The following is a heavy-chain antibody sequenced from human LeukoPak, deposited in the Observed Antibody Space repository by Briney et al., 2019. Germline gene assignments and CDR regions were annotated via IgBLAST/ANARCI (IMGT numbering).Heavy chain of an antibody. J-gene: IGHJ4*02. V-gene: IGHV4-59*01. Sequence: PSETLSLTCTVSGGSISSYYWSWIRQPPGKGLEWIGYIYYSGSTNYNPPLKSRVPISVDTSKNQFSLKLSSVTAADTAVYYCARSGGGYFDYWGQGTLVTVSS. CDR3: ARSGGGYFDY. CDR1: GGSISSYY. CDR2: IYYSGST. D-gene: IGHD3-10*01.